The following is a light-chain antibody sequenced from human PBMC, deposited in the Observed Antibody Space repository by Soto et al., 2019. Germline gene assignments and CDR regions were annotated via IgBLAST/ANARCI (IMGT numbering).Light chain of an antibody. CDR1: QSVGSSY. CDR3: QQYDTYWT. J-gene: IGKJ1*01. V-gene: IGKV3-20*01. Sequence: EIVLTQSPGTLSLSPGESATLSFRASQSVGSSYLAWYQQKPGQVPRLLIYGTSSRATGIPDRFSGSGSGTEFTLTISSLQPDDFATYYCQQYDTYWTFGQGTKVDIK. CDR2: GTS.